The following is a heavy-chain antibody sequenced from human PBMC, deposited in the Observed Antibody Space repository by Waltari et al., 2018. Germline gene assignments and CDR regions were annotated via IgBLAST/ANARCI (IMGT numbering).Heavy chain of an antibody. CDR2: INHSGSN. Sequence: QVQLQQWGAGLLKPSETLSLTCAVYGGSFSGYYWSWIRQPPGKGLEWIGEINHSGSNNYNPSLKSRVTISVDTSKNQFSLKLSSVTAADTAVYYCARGGGDFWSGYYRGPKSWFDPWGQGTLVTVSS. D-gene: IGHD3-3*01. J-gene: IGHJ5*02. CDR1: GGSFSGYY. V-gene: IGHV4-34*01. CDR3: ARGGGDFWSGYYRGPKSWFDP.